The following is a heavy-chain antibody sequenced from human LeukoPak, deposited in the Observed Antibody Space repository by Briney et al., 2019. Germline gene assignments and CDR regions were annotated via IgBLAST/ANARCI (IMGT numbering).Heavy chain of an antibody. CDR2: ISYDGSNK. V-gene: IGHV3-30*03. CDR3: AAGPSPFYGTVSALDY. Sequence: GTSLRLSCAASGFSLSSYGMHWVRQAPGKGLEWVAVISYDGSNKYYADSVKGRFTISRDNSKNTLYLQMNSLRVEDAAVYYCAAGPSPFYGTVSALDYWGQGTLVTVSS. D-gene: IGHD2-8*02. J-gene: IGHJ4*02. CDR1: GFSLSSYG.